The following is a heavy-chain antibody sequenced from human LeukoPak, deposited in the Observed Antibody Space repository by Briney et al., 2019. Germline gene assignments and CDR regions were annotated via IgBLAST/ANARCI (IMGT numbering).Heavy chain of an antibody. J-gene: IGHJ3*02. Sequence: EASVKVSCKASGYTFTSYGISWVRQAPGQGLEWMGWISAYNGNTNYAQKLQGRVTMTTDTSTSTVNMELRSLRSDDTAIYYCARDRDPFYDTSGFPYGALDIWGHGTTVTVSS. CDR1: GYTFTSYG. CDR3: ARDRDPFYDTSGFPYGALDI. D-gene: IGHD3-22*01. V-gene: IGHV1-18*01. CDR2: ISAYNGNT.